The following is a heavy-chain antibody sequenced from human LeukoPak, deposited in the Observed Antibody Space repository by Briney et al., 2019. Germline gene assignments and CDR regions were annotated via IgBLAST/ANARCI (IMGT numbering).Heavy chain of an antibody. CDR1: GGSISSGDYY. CDR2: IYYSGST. D-gene: IGHD2-15*01. CDR3: ARDRGYCSGGSCLDNWFDP. J-gene: IGHJ5*02. V-gene: IGHV4-30-4*01. Sequence: PSQTLSLTCTVSGGSISSGDYYWRWIRQPPGKGLEWIGYIYYSGSTYYNPSLKSRVIISVDTSKNQFSLRLSSVTAADTAVYYCARDRGYCSGGSCLDNWFDPWGQGTLVTVSS.